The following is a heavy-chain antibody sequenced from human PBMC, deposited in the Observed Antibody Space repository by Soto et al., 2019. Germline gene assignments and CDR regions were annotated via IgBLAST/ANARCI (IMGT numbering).Heavy chain of an antibody. V-gene: IGHV3-30-3*01. CDR2: ISHDGINK. CDR3: GRCTSTSCHLGSDY. CDR1: GFTFSSYA. Sequence: QVLLVDSGGGVVQPGRSLRLSCAASGFTFSSYAMNWVCQAPGKGLEWVALISHDGINKYYADSVRGRFTISRDSSTNTLYLQMNSLRAADTAVYYCGRCTSTSCHLGSDYWGQGTLVTVSS. D-gene: IGHD2-2*01. J-gene: IGHJ4*02.